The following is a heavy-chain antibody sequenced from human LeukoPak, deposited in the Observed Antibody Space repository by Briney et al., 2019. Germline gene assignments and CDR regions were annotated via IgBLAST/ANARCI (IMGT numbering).Heavy chain of an antibody. CDR1: GGTFSSYA. Sequence: SVKVSCKASGGTFSSYAISWVRQAPGQGLEWMGGIIPIFGTANYAQKFQGRVTITADGSTSTAYMELSSLRSEDTAVYYCASRGYSYGYDWFDPWGQGTLVTVSS. CDR3: ASRGYSYGYDWFDP. J-gene: IGHJ5*02. V-gene: IGHV1-69*13. CDR2: IIPIFGTA. D-gene: IGHD5-18*01.